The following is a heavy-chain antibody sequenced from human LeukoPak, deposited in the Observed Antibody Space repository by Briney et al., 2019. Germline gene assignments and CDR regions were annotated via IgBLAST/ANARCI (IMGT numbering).Heavy chain of an antibody. CDR2: IDNDGSDT. J-gene: IGHJ3*01. CDR3: ARGGFSHGFDV. Sequence: GGSLRLCCATSGFTFRDYWIQWVRQAPGGGLVWVGRIDNDGSDTIYADSVKGRFTVSRDNAKNTLYLQMNSLRAEDTAVYFCARGGFSHGFDVWGQGTVVTVSS. V-gene: IGHV3-74*01. CDR1: GFTFRDYW. D-gene: IGHD5-12*01.